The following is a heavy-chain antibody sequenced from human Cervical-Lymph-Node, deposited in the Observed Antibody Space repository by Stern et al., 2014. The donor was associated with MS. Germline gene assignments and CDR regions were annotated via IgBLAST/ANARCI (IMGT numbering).Heavy chain of an antibody. CDR3: ARRNGDLAFDY. CDR2: IYPEDSDT. CDR1: GFSFTGYW. V-gene: IGHV5-51*01. Sequence: EVQLVESGAEVKKPGESLQISCQGSGFSFTGYWIGWGRQMPGQGLEWMGNIYPEDSDTRHSPSYQGQVTISVDKSISTAYLQWSSLRASDTAMYFCARRNGDLAFDYWGQGTLVTVSS. D-gene: IGHD2-21*01. J-gene: IGHJ4*02.